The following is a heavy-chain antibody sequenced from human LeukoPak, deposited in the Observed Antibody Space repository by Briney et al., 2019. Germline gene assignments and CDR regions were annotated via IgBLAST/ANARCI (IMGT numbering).Heavy chain of an antibody. CDR1: GFTFSNAW. Sequence: GGSLRLSCAASGFTFSNAWMSWVRQAPGKGLEWVGRIKSKTDGGTTDYAAPVKGRFTISRDDSKNTLYLQMNSLKTEDTAVYYCTAASDGYNTFDYWGQGTLVTVSS. D-gene: IGHD5-12*01. CDR3: TAASDGYNTFDY. J-gene: IGHJ4*02. CDR2: IKSKTDGGTT. V-gene: IGHV3-15*01.